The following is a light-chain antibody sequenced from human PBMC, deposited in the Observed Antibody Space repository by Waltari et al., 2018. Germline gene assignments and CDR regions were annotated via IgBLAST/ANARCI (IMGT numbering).Light chain of an antibody. V-gene: IGLV3-19*01. CDR1: SVRSHT. CDR3: NSRDSSGNHSVV. J-gene: IGLJ2*01. Sequence: SSELTQDPAVSVALGQPVRNTRTRDSVRSHTQSCNQQKPGQAPVLVIYGENNRPSGIPDRFSGSSSGNTASLTITGAQAEDEADYYCNSRDSSGNHSVVFGGGTKLTVL. CDR2: GEN.